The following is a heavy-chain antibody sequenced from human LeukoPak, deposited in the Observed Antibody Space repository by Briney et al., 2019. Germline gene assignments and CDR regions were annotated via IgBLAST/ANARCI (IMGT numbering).Heavy chain of an antibody. Sequence: PGGSLRLSCAASGFTFSSYAMSWVRQAPGKGLEWVSVISGSGDNTYYAVTVRGRFTISRDNSKNTLCLQMNSLRAEGTAVYYCARARGAAGTGPIDYWGRGTLVTVSS. CDR1: GFTFSSYA. J-gene: IGHJ4*02. D-gene: IGHD6-13*01. CDR3: ARARGAAGTGPIDY. V-gene: IGHV3-23*01. CDR2: ISGSGDNT.